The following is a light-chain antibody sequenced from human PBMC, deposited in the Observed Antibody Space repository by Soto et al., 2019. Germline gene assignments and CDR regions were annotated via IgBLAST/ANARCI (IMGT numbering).Light chain of an antibody. V-gene: IGLV2-14*01. CDR2: EVS. Sequence: QSALTQPASVSGSPGQSITISCTGTSSDVGGYNSVSWYQQHPGKAPKLMIYEVSNRPSRVSNRFSGSKSGNTASLTISGLQAEDEADYYCRSYTTSSTLLYVFGTGTKLTVL. J-gene: IGLJ1*01. CDR3: RSYTTSSTLLYV. CDR1: SSDVGGYNS.